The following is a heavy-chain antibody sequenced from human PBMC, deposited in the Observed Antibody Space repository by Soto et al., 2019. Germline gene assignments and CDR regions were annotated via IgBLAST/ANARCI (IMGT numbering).Heavy chain of an antibody. CDR1: GVSLSNSY. Sequence: QVQLQESDPGLVKPSETMSLTCTVSGVSLSNSYCSWARQPPGKGLEWIGHIWTSGSTNYNPSLRSRVTLSVDTSKNQVSLQLSSVTATDTAVYYCAKGGGSYTTGWYNDYWGQGTLVTVSS. J-gene: IGHJ4*02. CDR3: AKGGGSYTTGWYNDY. D-gene: IGHD6-19*01. V-gene: IGHV4-4*08. CDR2: IWTSGST.